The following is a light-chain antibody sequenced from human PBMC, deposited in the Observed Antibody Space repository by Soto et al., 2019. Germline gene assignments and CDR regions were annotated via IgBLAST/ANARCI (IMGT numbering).Light chain of an antibody. CDR3: QQSYSSPET. V-gene: IGKV1-39*01. CDR2: AAS. CDR1: QSIASY. Sequence: DIQMTQSPSSLSASVGDRVTITCRASQSIASYLNWYQHKPGKAPKLLIYAASTLQSGVPSRFSGSGSGTDFTLTISSLQPEDFATYYCQQSYSSPETFGHGTPVEI. J-gene: IGKJ1*01.